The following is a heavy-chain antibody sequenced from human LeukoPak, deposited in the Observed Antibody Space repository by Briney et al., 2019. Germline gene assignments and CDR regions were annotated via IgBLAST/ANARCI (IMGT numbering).Heavy chain of an antibody. D-gene: IGHD2-15*01. CDR1: GYSFTTYW. J-gene: IGHJ3*02. CDR3: ARPYCSGGGCYRMDAFDI. V-gene: IGHV5-51*01. CDR2: MYPGDSDT. Sequence: GESLKISCKGSGYSFTTYWIGLVRQMPRKGLEWMRIMYPGDSDTKYSPSFQGQVTISADKSISTAYLQWSSLKASDTAMYYCARPYCSGGGCYRMDAFDIWGQGTIVTVSS.